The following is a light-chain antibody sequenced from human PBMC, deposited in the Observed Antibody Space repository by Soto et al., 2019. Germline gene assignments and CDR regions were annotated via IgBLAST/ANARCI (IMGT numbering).Light chain of an antibody. CDR1: SSNIGAGNA. V-gene: IGLV1-40*01. Sequence: QSVLTQPPSVSGAPGQRVTIPCSGSSSNIGAGNAVHWYQHLPGTAPKLLMYGNNNRPSGVPDRFSGSKSGTSASLAITGLQAEDEAEHYCQYYESSLSGTVFGTGTTVTVL. CDR2: GNN. J-gene: IGLJ1*01. CDR3: QYYESSLSGTV.